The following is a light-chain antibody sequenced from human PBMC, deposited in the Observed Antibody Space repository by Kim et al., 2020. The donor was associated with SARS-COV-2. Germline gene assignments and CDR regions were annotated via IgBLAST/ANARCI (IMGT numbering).Light chain of an antibody. CDR1: QDIGSR. CDR2: AAS. Sequence: DIQMTQSPSSVSVSVGDRVTITCRASQDIGSRLAWYQQKPGKAPNLLIFAASSLQTGVPSRFSGSGSGTDFTLTISSLQPEDIATYYCQQAKSFPLTFGGGTKLEI. J-gene: IGKJ4*01. CDR3: QQAKSFPLT. V-gene: IGKV1-12*01.